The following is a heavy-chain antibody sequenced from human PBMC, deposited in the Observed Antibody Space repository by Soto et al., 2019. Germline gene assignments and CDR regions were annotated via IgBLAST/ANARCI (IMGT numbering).Heavy chain of an antibody. CDR3: AKDGRGSGSHYNSFGY. CDR2: IYSTGTT. CDR1: GFTVGNNY. V-gene: IGHV3-53*01. J-gene: IGHJ4*02. D-gene: IGHD3-10*01. Sequence: EVQLVESGGGLIQPGGSLKLSCAASGFTVGNNYMSWVRQAPGKGLEWVSLIYSTGTTKYADSGKGRFTVSRDNSKNTLYLQMNSLRAEYTAVYYCAKDGRGSGSHYNSFGYWGQGTLVTVSS.